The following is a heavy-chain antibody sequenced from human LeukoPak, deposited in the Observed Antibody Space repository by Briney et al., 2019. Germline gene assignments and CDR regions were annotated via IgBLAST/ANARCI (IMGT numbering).Heavy chain of an antibody. Sequence: GGSLRLSCAASGFTFSSYSMNWVRQAPGKGLVWVSRINSDGSSTSYADSVKGRFTISRDNAKNTLSLQMNSLRAEDTAVYYCARDYDFWSGFFDYWGQGTLVTVSS. V-gene: IGHV3-74*01. CDR3: ARDYDFWSGFFDY. CDR1: GFTFSSYS. D-gene: IGHD3-3*01. CDR2: INSDGSST. J-gene: IGHJ4*02.